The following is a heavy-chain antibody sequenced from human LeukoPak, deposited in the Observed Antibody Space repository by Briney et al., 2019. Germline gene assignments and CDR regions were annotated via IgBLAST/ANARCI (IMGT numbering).Heavy chain of an antibody. Sequence: PGGSLRLSCAASGFTVSSNYMSWVRQAPGKGLEWVSVIYSGGSAYFADSVKGRFTISRDNAKNSLYLQMNSLRAEDTAVYYCARVVHTPQLCYFDYWGQGTLVTVSS. CDR3: ARVVHTPQLCYFDY. J-gene: IGHJ4*02. CDR1: GFTVSSNY. CDR2: IYSGGSA. D-gene: IGHD2-15*01. V-gene: IGHV3-53*01.